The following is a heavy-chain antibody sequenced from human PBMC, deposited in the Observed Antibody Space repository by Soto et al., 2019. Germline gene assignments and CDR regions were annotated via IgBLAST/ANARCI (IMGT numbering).Heavy chain of an antibody. D-gene: IGHD2-15*01. CDR1: GYKFTTFW. J-gene: IGHJ3*01. CDR3: ASPARGGSRDAFDV. Sequence: GESLKISCKASGYKFTTFWLNWVRQTPGKGLEWLGRIDPTDSFTNYSPPFEGHVTISVDSSISTAYLQWNSLQASDTAIYYCASPARGGSRDAFDVWGQGTTVTVSS. CDR2: IDPTDSFT. V-gene: IGHV5-10-1*01.